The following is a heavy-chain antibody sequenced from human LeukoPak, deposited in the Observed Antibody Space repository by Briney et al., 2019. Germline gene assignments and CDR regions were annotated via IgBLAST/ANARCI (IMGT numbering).Heavy chain of an antibody. CDR1: GGTFSSYA. V-gene: IGHV1-69*04. CDR2: IIPILGIA. CDR3: ATDGRYSSGWYPDY. D-gene: IGHD6-19*01. Sequence: SVKVSCKASGGTFSSYAISWVRQAPGQGLEWMGRIIPILGIANYAQKFQGRVTITADKSTSTAYMELSSLRSEDTAVYYCATDGRYSSGWYPDYWGQGTLVTVSS. J-gene: IGHJ4*02.